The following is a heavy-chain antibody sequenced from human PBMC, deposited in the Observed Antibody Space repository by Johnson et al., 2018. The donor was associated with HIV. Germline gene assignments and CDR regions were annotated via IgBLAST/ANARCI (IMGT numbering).Heavy chain of an antibody. CDR3: AKARGYNYFIDAFDG. Sequence: HVQLVESGGGLVKPGGSLRLSCAASGFTFSSYGIHWVRQAPGKGLEWVAVISYDGSNKYYADSVKGRFTISRENAKNTLYLQMNSLRAEDTAMYYCAKARGYNYFIDAFDGWCQGTLVTVSS. J-gene: IGHJ3*01. CDR2: ISYDGSNK. V-gene: IGHV3-30*18. CDR1: GFTFSSYG. D-gene: IGHD5-18*01.